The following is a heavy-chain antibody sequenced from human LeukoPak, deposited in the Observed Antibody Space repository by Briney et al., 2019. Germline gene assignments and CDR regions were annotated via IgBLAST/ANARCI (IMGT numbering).Heavy chain of an antibody. CDR2: ISYDGSNK. D-gene: IGHD1-26*01. CDR1: GFTFSSYA. J-gene: IGHJ4*02. Sequence: GGSLRLSCAASGFTFSSYAMHWVRQAPGKGLEWVAVISYDGSNKYYADSVKGRFTISRDNAKNSLFLQMNSLRAEDTALYYCVKGSYDLDCWGQGTLVTVSS. V-gene: IGHV3-30*04. CDR3: VKGSYDLDC.